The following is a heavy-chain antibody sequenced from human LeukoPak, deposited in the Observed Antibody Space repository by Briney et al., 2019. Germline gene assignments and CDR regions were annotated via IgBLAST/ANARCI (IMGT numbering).Heavy chain of an antibody. CDR1: GGSISSSSYY. D-gene: IGHD2-21*01. V-gene: IGHV4-39*01. CDR3: ASLSRGLAYCGGDCYYDY. CDR2: IYYSGST. Sequence: SETLSLTCTVSGGSISSSSYYWGWIRQPPGKGLEWIGSIYYSGSTYYNPSLKSRVTISVDTSKNQFSLKLSSVTAADTAVYYCASLSRGLAYCGGDCYYDYWGQGTLDTVSS. J-gene: IGHJ4*02.